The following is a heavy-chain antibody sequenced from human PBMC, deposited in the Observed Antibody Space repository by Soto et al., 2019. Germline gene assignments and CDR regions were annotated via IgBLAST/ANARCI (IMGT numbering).Heavy chain of an antibody. CDR2: IDVGSGNA. D-gene: IGHD3-22*01. V-gene: IGHV1-58*01. CDR1: GFTLSSSA. CDR3: ARDRGRAQKHTTIETRWLDP. J-gene: IGHJ5*02. Sequence: SVKVSCKTSGFTLSSSAVHWVRQARGHRLQWIGWIDVGSGNANYAQKFQGRVTITADKSTSTAYMELSSLRSEDTAVYYCARDRGRAQKHTTIETRWLDPWGQG.